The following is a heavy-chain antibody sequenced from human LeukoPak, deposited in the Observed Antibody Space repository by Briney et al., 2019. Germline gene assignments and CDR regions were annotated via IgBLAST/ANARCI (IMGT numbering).Heavy chain of an antibody. Sequence: SCKVSGYTLTELSMHWVRQAPGKGLEWVAFIRYDGDNKYYADSVKGRFTISRDNSKNTLYLQMNSLRAEDTAVYYCARDHSYYDGSGSSDFDYWGQGTLVTVSS. J-gene: IGHJ4*02. CDR1: GYTLTELS. V-gene: IGHV3-30*02. D-gene: IGHD3-10*01. CDR3: ARDHSYYDGSGSSDFDY. CDR2: IRYDGDNK.